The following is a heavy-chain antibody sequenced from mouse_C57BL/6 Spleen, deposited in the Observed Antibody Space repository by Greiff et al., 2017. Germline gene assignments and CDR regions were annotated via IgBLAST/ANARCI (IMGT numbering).Heavy chain of an antibody. CDR3: ARGTTVVATDYAMDY. D-gene: IGHD1-1*01. CDR2: IYPGDGDT. CDR1: GYAFSSYW. V-gene: IGHV1-80*01. Sequence: QVQLQQSGAELVKPGASVKISCKASGYAFSSYWMNWVKQRPGKGLEWIGQIYPGDGDTNYNGKVKGKATLTADKSASTAYMQLSSLTSEDSAVYFCARGTTVVATDYAMDYWGQGTSVTVSS. J-gene: IGHJ4*01.